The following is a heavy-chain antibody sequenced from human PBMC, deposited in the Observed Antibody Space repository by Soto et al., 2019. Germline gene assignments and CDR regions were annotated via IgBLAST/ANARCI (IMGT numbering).Heavy chain of an antibody. CDR2: INAGNGNT. D-gene: IGHD3-10*01. Sequence: QVQLVQSGAEVKKPGASVKVSCKASGYTFTSYAMHWVRQAPGQRLEWMGWINAGNGNTKYSQKCQGRVTITRDTSASTDYMELSSLRSEDTAVYYCARWGEGDAFDIWGQGTMVTVSS. V-gene: IGHV1-3*01. J-gene: IGHJ3*02. CDR1: GYTFTSYA. CDR3: ARWGEGDAFDI.